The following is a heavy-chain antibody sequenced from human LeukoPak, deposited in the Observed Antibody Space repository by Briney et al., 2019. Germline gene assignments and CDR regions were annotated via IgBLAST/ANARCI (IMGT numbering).Heavy chain of an antibody. CDR3: ARLFVLVVPAALYNWFDP. V-gene: IGHV4-39*07. J-gene: IGHJ5*02. CDR2: IYYSGST. Sequence: SETLSLTCTVSGGSISSSIYYWGLIRQPPGKGLEWIGNIYYSGSTYYNPSLKSRVTISVDTSKNQFSLKLSSVTAADTAVYYCARLFVLVVPAALYNWFDPWGQGTLVTVSS. CDR1: GGSISSSIYY. D-gene: IGHD2-2*01.